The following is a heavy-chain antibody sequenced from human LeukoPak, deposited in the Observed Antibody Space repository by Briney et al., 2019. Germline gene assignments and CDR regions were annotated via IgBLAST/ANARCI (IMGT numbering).Heavy chain of an antibody. Sequence: PGGSLRLSCAASEFTFHMSWVRQAPGKGLEWVSSISDSGRSTYYADSVKGRFTISRDTSKNTIYLQMNSLTAEDTAFYYCARELGSFYYYYGMDVWGQGTTVTVSS. V-gene: IGHV3-23*01. CDR3: ARELGSFYYYYGMDV. J-gene: IGHJ6*02. CDR1: EFTFH. CDR2: ISDSGRST. D-gene: IGHD7-27*01.